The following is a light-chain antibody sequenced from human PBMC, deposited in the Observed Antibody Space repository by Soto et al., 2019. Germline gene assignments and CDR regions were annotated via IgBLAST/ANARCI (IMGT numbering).Light chain of an antibody. CDR2: DAS. CDR3: QQYGSSPPWT. CDR1: ESVRSH. V-gene: IGKV3-20*01. J-gene: IGKJ1*01. Sequence: EIMLSQSPSTLSLSTGERATLSCWASESVRSHLAWYQQRPGQAPRLLIYDASYRPTGIPARFSGSGSGTDFTLTISRLEPEDFAVYYCQQYGSSPPWTFGQGTKVDTK.